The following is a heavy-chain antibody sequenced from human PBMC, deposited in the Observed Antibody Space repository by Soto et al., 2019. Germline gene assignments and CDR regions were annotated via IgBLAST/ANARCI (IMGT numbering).Heavy chain of an antibody. CDR1: GSSLSTTSGMS. D-gene: IGHD5-18*01. CDR3: VRARGYSSGLRGDWFDP. J-gene: IGHJ5*02. CDR2: IDGDDDR. Sequence: SGPTLVNPTQTLTLTCTFSGSSLSTTSGMSVSWIRQPPGKALEWLALIDGDDDRYYSTSLRTRLTISKDTSKKQVVLTMTNMDPVDTATYYCVRARGYSSGLRGDWFDPWGQGTLVTVSS. V-gene: IGHV2-70*01.